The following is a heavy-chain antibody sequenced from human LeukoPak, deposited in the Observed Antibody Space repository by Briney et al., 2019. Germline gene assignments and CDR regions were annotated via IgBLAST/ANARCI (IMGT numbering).Heavy chain of an antibody. D-gene: IGHD1-26*01. Sequence: PSETLSLTCTVSGGSVSSGSYYWSWLRQPPGKGLEWIGYIYYSGSTNYNPSLKSRVTISVDTSKNQFSLNLKSVTAADTAVYYCARVRDGGLVGTTTACFDYWGQGTPVTVSS. V-gene: IGHV4-61*01. CDR2: IYYSGST. J-gene: IGHJ4*02. CDR1: GGSVSSGSYY. CDR3: ARVRDGGLVGTTTACFDY.